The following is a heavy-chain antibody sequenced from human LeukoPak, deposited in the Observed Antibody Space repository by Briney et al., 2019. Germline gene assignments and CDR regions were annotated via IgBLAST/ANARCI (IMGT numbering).Heavy chain of an antibody. CDR1: GGSFSGYY. V-gene: IGHV4-34*01. CDR3: ARAPQWELLGIDY. D-gene: IGHD1-26*01. J-gene: IGHJ4*02. Sequence: TSETLSLTCAVYGGSFSGYYWSWIRQPPGKGLEWIGEINHSGSTNYNPSLKSRVTISVDTSKNQFSLKLSSVTAADTAVYYRARAPQWELLGIDYWGQGTLVTVSS. CDR2: INHSGST.